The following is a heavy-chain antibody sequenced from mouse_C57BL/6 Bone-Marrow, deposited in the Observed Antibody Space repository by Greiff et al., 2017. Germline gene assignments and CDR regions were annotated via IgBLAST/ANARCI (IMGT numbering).Heavy chain of an antibody. CDR3: TRDNYGPYAMDY. V-gene: IGHV5-9-1*02. D-gene: IGHD1-1*01. J-gene: IGHJ4*01. Sequence: EVHLVESGEGLVKPGGSLKLSCAASGFTFSSYAMSWVRQTPEKRLEWVAYISSGGDYIYYADTVKGRFTISRDNARNTLYLQMSSLKSEDTARYYCTRDNYGPYAMDYWGQGTSVTVSS. CDR2: ISSGGDYI. CDR1: GFTFSSYA.